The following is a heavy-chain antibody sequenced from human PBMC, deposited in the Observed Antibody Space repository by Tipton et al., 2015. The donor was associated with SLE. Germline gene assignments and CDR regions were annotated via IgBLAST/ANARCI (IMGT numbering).Heavy chain of an antibody. D-gene: IGHD6-19*01. CDR2: IWYDGSNK. V-gene: IGHV3-33*01. CDR3: AREIRAWIAVDY. CDR1: GFTFSSYG. Sequence: QLVQSGGGVVQPGRSLRLSCAASGFTFSSYGMHWVRQAPGKGLEWVAVIWYDGSNKYYADSVKGRFTISRDNSKNTLYLQMNSLRAEDTAVYYCAREIRAWIAVDYWGQGTLVTVSS. J-gene: IGHJ4*02.